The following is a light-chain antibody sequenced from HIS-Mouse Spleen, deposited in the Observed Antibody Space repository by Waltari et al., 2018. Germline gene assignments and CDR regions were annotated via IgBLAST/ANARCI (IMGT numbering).Light chain of an antibody. CDR3: CSYAGSSTYWV. V-gene: IGLV2-23*01. J-gene: IGLJ3*02. CDR1: SSDVGSYNL. CDR2: EGS. Sequence: QSALTQPASLSGSPGQSITISSTGTSSDVGSYNLVSWYQQSPGKAPKLMIYEGSKRPSGVSNRFSGSKSGNTASLTISGLQAEDEADYYCCSYAGSSTYWVFGGGTKLTVL.